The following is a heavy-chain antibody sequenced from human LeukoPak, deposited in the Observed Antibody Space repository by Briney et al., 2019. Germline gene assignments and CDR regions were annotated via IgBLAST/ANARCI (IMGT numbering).Heavy chain of an antibody. CDR2: ISGSGGST. Sequence: PGGSLRLSCAASGFTFSSYDMSWVRQAPGKGPEWVSTISGSGGSTYYADSVKGRFTISRDNSKNTLYLQMNSLRAEDTAVYYCAKDLYDSSGYYGDAFDIWGQGTMVTVSS. CDR1: GFTFSSYD. J-gene: IGHJ3*02. V-gene: IGHV3-23*01. CDR3: AKDLYDSSGYYGDAFDI. D-gene: IGHD3-22*01.